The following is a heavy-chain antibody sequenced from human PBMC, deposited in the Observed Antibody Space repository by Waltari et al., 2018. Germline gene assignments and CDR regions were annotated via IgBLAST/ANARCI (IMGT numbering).Heavy chain of an antibody. CDR3: VRRRTRGSSFDP. J-gene: IGHJ5*02. V-gene: IGHV4-34*01. CDR2: INHSGST. D-gene: IGHD3-10*01. Sequence: QVQLQQWGAGLLKPSETLSLTCVVYGGPFSDYYWTWIRQPPGKGLEWIGEINHSGSTNYNPSLKSRVTISVDTSKNQFSLKLSSVTAADTAVYYCVRRRTRGSSFDPWGQGTLVTVSS. CDR1: GGPFSDYY.